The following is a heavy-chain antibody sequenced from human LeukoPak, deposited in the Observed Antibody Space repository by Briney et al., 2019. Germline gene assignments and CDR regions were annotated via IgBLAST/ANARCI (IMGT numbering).Heavy chain of an antibody. D-gene: IGHD6-13*01. CDR1: GFIFSTYG. CDR3: AKKAAAGEYFDY. V-gene: IGHV3-23*01. J-gene: IGHJ4*02. CDR2: ISGSGDST. Sequence: GGSLRLSCAASGFIFSTYGMGWVRQAPGKGLEWVSAISGSGDSTYYADSVKGRFTISRDNSKDTLYLQMNSLRAEDTAVYYCAKKAAAGEYFDYWGQGTLVTVSS.